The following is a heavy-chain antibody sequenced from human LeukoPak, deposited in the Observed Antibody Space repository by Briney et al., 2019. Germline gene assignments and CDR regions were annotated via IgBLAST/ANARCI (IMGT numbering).Heavy chain of an antibody. J-gene: IGHJ4*02. Sequence: GGSLRLSCAASGFTVSNNFMNWVRQAPGKGLEWVSSISSSSSYIYYADSVKGRFTISRDNAKNSLYLQMNSLRAEDAAVYYCARVSAWQLLPYFDYWGQGTLVTVSS. CDR3: ARVSAWQLLPYFDY. V-gene: IGHV3-21*01. D-gene: IGHD2-15*01. CDR1: GFTVSNNF. CDR2: ISSSSSYI.